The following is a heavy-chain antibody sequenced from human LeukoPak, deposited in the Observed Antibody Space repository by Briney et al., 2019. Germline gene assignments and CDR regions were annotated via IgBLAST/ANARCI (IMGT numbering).Heavy chain of an antibody. V-gene: IGHV3-23*01. CDR1: GFTFSSYA. D-gene: IGHD6-13*01. CDR3: AQKTPGTPPFAY. CDR2: CGTSDDT. J-gene: IGHJ4*02. Sequence: GGSLRLSCAASGFTFSSYAMNWVRQAPGKGLEWVSACGTSDDTYYADSLRGRFTISRDNAKNTVYLQMSSLTAEDTAVYYCAQKTPGTPPFAYWGQGTLVTVSS.